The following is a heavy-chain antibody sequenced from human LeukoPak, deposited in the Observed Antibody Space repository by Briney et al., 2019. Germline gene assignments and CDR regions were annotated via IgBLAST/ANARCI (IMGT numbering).Heavy chain of an antibody. CDR2: IYSGGST. Sequence: GGSLRLSCAASGFTVSSNHMSWVREAPGKGLMWLSVIYSGGSTDYAESVKGRFTISRDNSKNTLYLQMNSLRAEDTAVYHCARGPAGYNWLQGTLVTDSS. CDR1: GFTVSSNH. J-gene: IGHJ4*02. V-gene: IGHV3-53*01. D-gene: IGHD6-13*01. CDR3: ARGPAGYN.